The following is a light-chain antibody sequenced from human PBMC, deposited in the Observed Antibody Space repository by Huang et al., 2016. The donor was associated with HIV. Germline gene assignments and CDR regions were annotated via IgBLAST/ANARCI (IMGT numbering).Light chain of an antibody. CDR1: HDITTF. Sequence: IQLTQSPPSLSASVVDSVTFTCRATHDITTFLAWYQQKPGKAPQLLISSASTLQSGVPSRFRGSGSGTDFTLTISSLQPEDIATYYCQQLTTYPITFGPGTRLEI. J-gene: IGKJ5*01. CDR2: SAS. CDR3: QQLTTYPIT. V-gene: IGKV1-9*01.